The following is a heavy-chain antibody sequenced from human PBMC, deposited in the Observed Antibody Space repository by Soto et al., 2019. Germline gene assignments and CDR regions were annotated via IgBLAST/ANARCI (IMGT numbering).Heavy chain of an antibody. CDR2: IWYDGSNK. Sequence: QVQLVESGGGVVQPGRSLRLSCAASGFTFSSYGMHWVRQAPGKGLEWVAVIWYDGSNKYYADSVKGRFTISRDNSKNTRYLQMNSLRAEDTAVYYCAREGGDMVLVPHYYYYGMDVWGQGTTVTVSS. V-gene: IGHV3-33*01. D-gene: IGHD2-2*01. J-gene: IGHJ6*02. CDR3: AREGGDMVLVPHYYYYGMDV. CDR1: GFTFSSYG.